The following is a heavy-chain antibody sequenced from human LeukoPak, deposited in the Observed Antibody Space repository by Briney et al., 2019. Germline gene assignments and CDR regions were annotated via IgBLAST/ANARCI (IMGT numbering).Heavy chain of an antibody. CDR3: AKESRRGAISMIVVVTRTYFEY. CDR1: GFTFSSYG. J-gene: IGHJ4*02. D-gene: IGHD3-22*01. V-gene: IGHV3-23*01. CDR2: ISGSGDST. Sequence: GGSLRLSCAASGFTFSSYGMSWVRQAPGKGLEWVSSISGSGDSTYYADSVKGRFTISRDNSKNTLYLQMNSLRAEDTAVYYCAKESRRGAISMIVVVTRTYFEYWGQGTLVTVSS.